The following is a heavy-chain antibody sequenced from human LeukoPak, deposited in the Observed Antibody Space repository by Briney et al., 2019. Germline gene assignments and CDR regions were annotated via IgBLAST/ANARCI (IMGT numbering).Heavy chain of an antibody. J-gene: IGHJ4*02. CDR3: ARVFGYTYGHADY. CDR1: GGSINGYY. Sequence: SETLSLTCTVSGGSINGYYWCWMRQPPGKGLEWIGNFYSSGSANYNPSLKSRATISVETSKNQFSLKLSSVTAADTAVYYCARVFGYTYGHADYWGQGTLVTVSS. V-gene: IGHV4-59*01. D-gene: IGHD5-18*01. CDR2: FYSSGSA.